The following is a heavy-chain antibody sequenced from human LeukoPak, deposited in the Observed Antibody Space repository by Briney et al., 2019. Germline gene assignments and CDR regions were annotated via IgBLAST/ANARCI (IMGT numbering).Heavy chain of an antibody. J-gene: IGHJ4*02. CDR1: GGSFSGYY. CDR3: ARGRGYCSSTSCYHRYFDY. CDR2: INHSGST. Sequence: SETPSLTCAVYGGSFSGYYWSWIRQPPGKGLEWIGEINHSGSTNYNPSLKSRVTISVDTSKNQFSLKLSSVTAADTAVYYCARGRGYCSSTSCYHRYFDYWGQGTLVTVSS. V-gene: IGHV4-34*01. D-gene: IGHD2-2*01.